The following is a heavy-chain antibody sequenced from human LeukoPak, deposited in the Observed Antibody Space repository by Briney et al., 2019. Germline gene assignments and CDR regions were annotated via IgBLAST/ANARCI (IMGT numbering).Heavy chain of an antibody. V-gene: IGHV1-69*13. D-gene: IGHD5-18*01. CDR3: ARGGYSYGTNWFDP. CDR2: IIPIFGTA. Sequence: GASVKVSCRASGYTFSSYAITWVRQAPGQGLEWMGGIIPIFGTANYAQKFQGRVTITADESTSTAYMELSSLRSEDTAVYYCARGGYSYGTNWFDPWGQGTLVTVSS. CDR1: GYTFSSYA. J-gene: IGHJ5*02.